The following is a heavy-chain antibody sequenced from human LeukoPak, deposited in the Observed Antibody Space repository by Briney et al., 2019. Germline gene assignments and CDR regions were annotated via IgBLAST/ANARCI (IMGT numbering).Heavy chain of an antibody. CDR2: INHSGST. J-gene: IGHJ4*02. CDR3: ARAPGAALD. Sequence: GSLRLSCAASGFTFSSYWMSWVRQAPGKGLEWIGEINHSGSTNYNPSLKSRVTVSLDTSKNQFSLKLSSVTAADTAVYYCARAPGAALDWGQGTLVTVSS. D-gene: IGHD2-15*01. V-gene: IGHV4-34*01. CDR1: GFTFSSYW.